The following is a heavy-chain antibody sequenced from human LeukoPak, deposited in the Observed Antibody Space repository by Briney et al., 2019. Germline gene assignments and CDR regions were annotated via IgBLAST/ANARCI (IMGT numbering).Heavy chain of an antibody. CDR3: ARVASYYFDY. Sequence: SETLSLTCAVSGGSISSSNWWSWVRQPPGQGLEWIGEINHSGSTNYNPSLKSRVTISVDTSKNQFSLKLSSVTAADTAVYYCARVASYYFDYWGQGTLVTVSS. J-gene: IGHJ4*02. D-gene: IGHD2-2*01. CDR1: GGSISSSNW. V-gene: IGHV4-4*02. CDR2: INHSGST.